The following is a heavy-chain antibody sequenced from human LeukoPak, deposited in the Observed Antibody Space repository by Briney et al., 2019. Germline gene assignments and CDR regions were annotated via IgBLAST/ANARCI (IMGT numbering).Heavy chain of an antibody. CDR1: GFIFSTYE. D-gene: IGHD2-15*01. Sequence: GGSLRLSYAASGFIFSTYEFNWVRQAPGKGLEWISYISSSGSTIYYADSVKGRFTISRDSAKNSLYLQMNSLGAEDTAVYYCARRSATSYFFDYWGQGTLVTVSS. CDR2: ISSSGSTI. CDR3: ARRSATSYFFDY. J-gene: IGHJ4*02. V-gene: IGHV3-48*03.